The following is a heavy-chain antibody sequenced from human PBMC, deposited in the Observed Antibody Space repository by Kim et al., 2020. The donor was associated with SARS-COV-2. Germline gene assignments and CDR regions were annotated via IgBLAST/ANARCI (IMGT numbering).Heavy chain of an antibody. V-gene: IGHV4-31*02. CDR2: T. CDR3: ARDPGSGSYNV. D-gene: IGHD3-10*01. J-gene: IGHJ4*02. Sequence: TSYNQSLKSRVTISVDTSKTQFSLKLSSVTAADTAVYYCARDPGSGSYNVWGQGTLVTVSS.